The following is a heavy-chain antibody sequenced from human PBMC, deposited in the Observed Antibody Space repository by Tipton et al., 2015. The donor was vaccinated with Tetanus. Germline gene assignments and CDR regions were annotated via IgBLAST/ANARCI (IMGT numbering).Heavy chain of an antibody. V-gene: IGHV3-7*01. J-gene: IGHJ4*02. D-gene: IGHD7-27*01. CDR3: ARRSGVAALNH. Sequence: SLRLSCAASGFTFNTYWMSWARQAPGKGLEWVANIKYDESEKYYVDSLKGRITISRDNAKNSLFLQMDSLRVEDTAVYYCARRSGVAALNHWGQGTLVTVSS. CDR1: GFTFNTYW. CDR2: IKYDESEK.